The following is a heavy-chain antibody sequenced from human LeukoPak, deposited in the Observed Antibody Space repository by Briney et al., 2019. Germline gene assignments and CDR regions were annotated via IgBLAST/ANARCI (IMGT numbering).Heavy chain of an antibody. Sequence: SETLSLTCAVYGGSFSGYYWSWIRQPPGKGLEWIGEINHNGSTNSNPSLKSRVTISVDTSKNQFSLKLNSVTAADTAVYYCARSIRGYSSGWYYFDYWGQGTLITVSS. D-gene: IGHD6-19*01. J-gene: IGHJ4*02. CDR1: GGSFSGYY. V-gene: IGHV4-34*01. CDR2: INHNGST. CDR3: ARSIRGYSSGWYYFDY.